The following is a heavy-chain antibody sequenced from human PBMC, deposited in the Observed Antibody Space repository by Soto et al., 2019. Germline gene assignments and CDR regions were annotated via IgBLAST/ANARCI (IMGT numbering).Heavy chain of an antibody. V-gene: IGHV3-7*01. CDR3: ARSRVVIVDPGHYYYYGMDV. J-gene: IGHJ6*02. CDR2: IKQDGSEK. Sequence: GGSLRLSCAASGFTFSTYWMSWVRQAPGKGLEWVANIKQDGSEKYYVDSVKGRFTISRVNAKNSLYLQMNSLRAEDTAVYYCARSRVVIVDPGHYYYYGMDVWGQGTTVTVSS. CDR1: GFTFSTYW. D-gene: IGHD3-3*01.